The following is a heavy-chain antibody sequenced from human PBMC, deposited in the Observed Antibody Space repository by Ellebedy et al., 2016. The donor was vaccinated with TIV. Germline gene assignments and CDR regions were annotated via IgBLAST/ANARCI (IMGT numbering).Heavy chain of an antibody. V-gene: IGHV3-7*01. CDR2: IKQDGSEK. D-gene: IGHD1-26*01. Sequence: GGSLRLSXAASGFTFSSYWMSWVRQAPGKGLEWVANIKQDGSEKYFVDSVKGRFTISRDNAKNSLYLQMNSLRAEDTAVYYCARDFRWQWELLPPNFDYWGQGTLVTVSS. CDR3: ARDFRWQWELLPPNFDY. CDR1: GFTFSSYW. J-gene: IGHJ4*02.